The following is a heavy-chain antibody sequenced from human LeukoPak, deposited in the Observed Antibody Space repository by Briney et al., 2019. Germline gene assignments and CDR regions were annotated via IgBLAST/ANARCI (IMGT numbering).Heavy chain of an antibody. D-gene: IGHD4-17*01. V-gene: IGHV3-74*01. Sequence: PGGSLRLSCAASGFTFSSYWMHWVRQAPGKGLVGVPRIYTDGSSTSYADSVEGRLTISRDNAENTLYLQMNSLRAEDTAVYYCARGLRNDYGDYGPDYSGQGTLVTVSS. CDR2: IYTDGSST. CDR3: ARGLRNDYGDYGPDY. CDR1: GFTFSSYW. J-gene: IGHJ4*02.